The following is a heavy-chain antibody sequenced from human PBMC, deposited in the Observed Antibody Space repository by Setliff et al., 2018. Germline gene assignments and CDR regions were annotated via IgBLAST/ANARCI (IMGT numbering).Heavy chain of an antibody. Sequence: ASVKVSCKASGYTFTNSIMNWVRQAPGQGLEWMGWISAYNGNTYHAQKFQDRLSMTTDTSTSTAYMELRSLRSDDTAVYYCSRLVRYCTTTTCQSVPGAEVWGQGTLVTVSS. V-gene: IGHV1-18*04. CDR1: GYTFTNSI. CDR2: ISAYNGNT. J-gene: IGHJ4*02. CDR3: SRLVRYCTTTTCQSVPGAEV. D-gene: IGHD2-8*01.